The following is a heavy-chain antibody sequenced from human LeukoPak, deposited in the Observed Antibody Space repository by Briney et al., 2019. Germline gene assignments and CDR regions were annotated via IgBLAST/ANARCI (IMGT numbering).Heavy chain of an antibody. CDR2: INPNSGGT. V-gene: IGHV1-2*02. J-gene: IGHJ6*03. Sequence: ASVKVSCKASGYTFTGYYMHWLRQAPGQGLEWMGWINPNSGGTNYAQKFQGRVTMTRDTSISTAYMELSRLRSDDTAVYYRARVAPGGFDFHYYYYYMDVWGKGTTVTVSS. CDR3: ARVAPGGFDFHYYYYYMDV. D-gene: IGHD5-12*01. CDR1: GYTFTGYY.